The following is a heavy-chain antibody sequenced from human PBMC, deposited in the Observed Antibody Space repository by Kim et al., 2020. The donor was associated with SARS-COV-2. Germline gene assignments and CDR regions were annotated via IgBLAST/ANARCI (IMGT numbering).Heavy chain of an antibody. CDR1: GFTFSSYA. CDR2: ISYDGSNK. Sequence: GGSLRLSCAASGFTFSSYAMHWVRQAPGKGLEWVAVISYDGSNKYYADSVKGRFTISRDNSKNTLYLQMNSLRAEDTAVYYCARDAGGLWSIAARHAIYYYYGMDVWGQGTTVTVSS. V-gene: IGHV3-30-3*01. D-gene: IGHD6-6*01. J-gene: IGHJ6*02. CDR3: ARDAGGLWSIAARHAIYYYYGMDV.